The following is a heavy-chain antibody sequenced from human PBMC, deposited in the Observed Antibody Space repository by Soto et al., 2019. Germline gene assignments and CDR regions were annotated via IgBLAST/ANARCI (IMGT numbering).Heavy chain of an antibody. Sequence: SETLSLTCTVSGGSVSSGSYYWSWIRQPPGKGLEWIGYIYYSGSTNYNPSLKSRVTISVDTSKNQFSLKLSSVTAADTAVYYCARVGGYSGYDSDRNYYYYGIDVWGQGTTVTVSS. CDR3: ARVGGYSGYDSDRNYYYYGIDV. V-gene: IGHV4-61*01. J-gene: IGHJ6*02. CDR1: GGSVSSGSYY. CDR2: IYYSGST. D-gene: IGHD5-12*01.